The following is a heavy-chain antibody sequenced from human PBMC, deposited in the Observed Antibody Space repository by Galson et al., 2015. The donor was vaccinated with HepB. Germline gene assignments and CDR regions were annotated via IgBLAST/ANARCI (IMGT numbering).Heavy chain of an antibody. D-gene: IGHD3-22*01. J-gene: IGHJ3*02. Sequence: QSGAEVKKPGESLKISCKGSGYSFTSYWIGWVRQMPGKGLEWMGIIYPGDSDTRYSPSFQGQVTISADKSISTAYLQWNSLKASDTAMYYCARLPYYYDSSGYAFDIWGQGTMVTVSS. V-gene: IGHV5-51*03. CDR2: IYPGDSDT. CDR3: ARLPYYYDSSGYAFDI. CDR1: GYSFTSYW.